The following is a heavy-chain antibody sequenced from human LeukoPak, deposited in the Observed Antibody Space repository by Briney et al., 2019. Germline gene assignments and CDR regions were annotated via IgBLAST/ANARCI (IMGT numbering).Heavy chain of an antibody. J-gene: IGHJ4*02. D-gene: IGHD4-17*01. CDR2: ISGSGGST. CDR1: GFTFSSYA. Sequence: GGSLRLSCAASGFTFSSYAMSWVGQAAGKGLEGVSAISGSGGSTYYADSVKGRFTISRDNSKNTLYLQMNSLRAEDTAVYYCAKTVTKAPLDYWGQGTLVTVSS. V-gene: IGHV3-23*01. CDR3: AKTVTKAPLDY.